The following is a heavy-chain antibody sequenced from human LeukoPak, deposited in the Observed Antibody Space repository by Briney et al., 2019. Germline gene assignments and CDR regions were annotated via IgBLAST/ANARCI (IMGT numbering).Heavy chain of an antibody. CDR2: ISSSGKTI. J-gene: IGHJ4*02. D-gene: IGHD1-7*01. V-gene: IGHV3-48*03. CDR1: GFTFSSYE. CDR3: AKLTGTADS. Sequence: GGSLRLSCEASGFTFSSYEMNWVRQAPGKGLEWVSYISSSGKTIYYADSTKGRFTVSRDNAKNSLYLQMNSLRAEDTAVYYCAKLTGTADSWGQGTLVTVSS.